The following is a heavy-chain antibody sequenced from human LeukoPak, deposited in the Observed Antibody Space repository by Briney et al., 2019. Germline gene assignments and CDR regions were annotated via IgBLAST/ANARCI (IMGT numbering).Heavy chain of an antibody. CDR1: GYTFTSYD. J-gene: IGHJ4*02. D-gene: IGHD6-19*01. CDR2: MDPNSGNT. CDR3: AREYSSGWYSFDY. Sequence: ASVKVSCKASGYTFTSYDINWVRQATGQGLEWMGWMDPNSGNTGYAQKFQGRVTMTRNTSISTAYMELSSLRSEDTAVYYCAREYSSGWYSFDYWGQGTLVTVSS. V-gene: IGHV1-8*01.